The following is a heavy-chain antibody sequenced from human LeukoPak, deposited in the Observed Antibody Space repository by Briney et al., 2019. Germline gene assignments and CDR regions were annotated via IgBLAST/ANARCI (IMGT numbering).Heavy chain of an antibody. V-gene: IGHV1-69*13. CDR2: IIPIFGTA. D-gene: IGHD5-24*01. CDR1: GGTYSSYA. J-gene: IGHJ3*02. Sequence: SVKVSCTASGGTYSSYAISWVRQAPGQGLGWMGGIIPIFGTANYAQKFQGRVTITADESTSTAYMELSSLRSEDTAVYYCARDQSPRWLLTPQPFGIWGQGTMVTVSS. CDR3: ARDQSPRWLLTPQPFGI.